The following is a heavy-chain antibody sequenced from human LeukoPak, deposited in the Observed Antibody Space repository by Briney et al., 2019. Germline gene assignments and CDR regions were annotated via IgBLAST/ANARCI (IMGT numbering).Heavy chain of an antibody. Sequence: LETLSLSRALPLGSTTRYYRRWIRHPPGKRVWWRGYIYFSGSTNFNPSPKSRVTISVDTSKNQSSLKMSSVTAADTAVYYCARMTSSGWYAAGYYFDYWGQGTLVTVSS. D-gene: IGHD6-19*01. CDR1: LGSTTRYY. CDR3: ARMTSSGWYAAGYYFDY. V-gene: IGHV4-59*01. CDR2: IYFSGST. J-gene: IGHJ4*02.